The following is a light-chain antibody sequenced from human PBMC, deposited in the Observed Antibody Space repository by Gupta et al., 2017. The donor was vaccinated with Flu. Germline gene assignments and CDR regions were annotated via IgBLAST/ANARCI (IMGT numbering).Light chain of an antibody. Sequence: ERATLSCRASQSVSSSYLAWYQQKPGQAPRLLIYDASSRATGIPDRFGGSGSGTDFTLTISRLEPEDFAVYYCHQYSSARGTFGGGTKVEIK. V-gene: IGKV3-20*01. CDR2: DAS. CDR3: HQYSSARGT. CDR1: QSVSSSY. J-gene: IGKJ4*01.